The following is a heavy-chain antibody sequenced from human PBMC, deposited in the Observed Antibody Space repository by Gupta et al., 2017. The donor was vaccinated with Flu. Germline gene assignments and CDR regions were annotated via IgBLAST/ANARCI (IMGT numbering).Heavy chain of an antibody. CDR3: ARAMVRGSYGMDV. CDR1: GVTFSSYD. CDR2: IGTAGDT. Sequence: EVQLVESGGGLVQPGGSLRLSCAASGVTFSSYDMHWVRQATGKGLEWVSAIGTAGDTYYPGSVKGRFTISRENAKNSLYLQMNSLRAGDTAVYYCARAMVRGSYGMDVWGQGTTVTVSS. V-gene: IGHV3-13*01. J-gene: IGHJ6*02. D-gene: IGHD3-10*01.